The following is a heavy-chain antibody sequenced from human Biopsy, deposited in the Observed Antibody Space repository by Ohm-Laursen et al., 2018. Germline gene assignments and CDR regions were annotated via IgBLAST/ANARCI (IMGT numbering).Heavy chain of an antibody. Sequence: SLRLSCSASGFTFSSHAMARVRQAPGKGLEWVATIKKDGSEKYYVDSVKGRFTISRDNSKSSLSLQMNSLRGEDTAVYYCARAPFGSGSYSEFDYWGQGSLVTVSS. V-gene: IGHV3-7*01. D-gene: IGHD3-22*01. CDR3: ARAPFGSGSYSEFDY. CDR1: GFTFSSHA. CDR2: IKKDGSEK. J-gene: IGHJ4*02.